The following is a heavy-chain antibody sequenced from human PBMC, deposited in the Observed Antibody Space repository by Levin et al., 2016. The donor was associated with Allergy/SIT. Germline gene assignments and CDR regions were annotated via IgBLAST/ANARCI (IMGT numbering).Heavy chain of an antibody. CDR3: AKASIYYDSKRGPFDY. Sequence: WIRQPPGKGLEWVSAISGSGGSTYYADSVKGRFTISRDNSKNTLYLQMNSLRAEDTAVYYCAKASIYYDSKRGPFDYWGQGTLVTVSS. CDR2: ISGSGGST. D-gene: IGHD3-22*01. V-gene: IGHV3-23*01. J-gene: IGHJ4*02.